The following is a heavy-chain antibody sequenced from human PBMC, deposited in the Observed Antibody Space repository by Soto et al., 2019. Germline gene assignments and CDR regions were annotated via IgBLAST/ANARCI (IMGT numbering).Heavy chain of an antibody. Sequence: GGSLRLSCAASGFTFSSYGIHWVRQAPGKGLEWVAVIWYDGSNKYYADSVKGRFTISRDNSKNTLYLQMNSLRAEDTAVYYCARGSKSAAGDDAFDIWGQGTMVTVSS. CDR1: GFTFSSYG. CDR2: IWYDGSNK. CDR3: ARGSKSAAGDDAFDI. D-gene: IGHD6-13*01. V-gene: IGHV3-33*01. J-gene: IGHJ3*02.